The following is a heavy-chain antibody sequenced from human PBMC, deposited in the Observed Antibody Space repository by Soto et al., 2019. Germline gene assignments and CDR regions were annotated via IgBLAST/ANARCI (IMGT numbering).Heavy chain of an antibody. CDR3: VKDFRWAWRYSSSSGPVSDY. J-gene: IGHJ4*02. Sequence: HPGGSLRLSCSASGFTFSSYAMHWVRQAPGKGLEYVSAISSNGGSTYYADSVKGRFTISRDNSKNTLYLQMSSLRAEDTAVYYCVKDFRWAWRYSSSSGPVSDYWGQGTLVTVSS. V-gene: IGHV3-64D*06. CDR1: GFTFSSYA. CDR2: ISSNGGST. D-gene: IGHD6-6*01.